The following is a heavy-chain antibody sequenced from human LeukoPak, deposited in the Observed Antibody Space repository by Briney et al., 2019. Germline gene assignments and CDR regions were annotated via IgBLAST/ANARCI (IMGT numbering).Heavy chain of an antibody. Sequence: SETLSLTCTVSGGSIGSNYWTWIRQPPGKGLEYIGYIYYTGGTNYNPSLKSRVTMSVDTSKNQFSLKLSSVTAADTAVYYCARAPGYSSSWYYFDYWGQGTLVTVSS. J-gene: IGHJ4*02. V-gene: IGHV4-59*12. CDR3: ARAPGYSSSWYYFDY. CDR2: IYYTGGT. CDR1: GGSIGSNY. D-gene: IGHD6-13*01.